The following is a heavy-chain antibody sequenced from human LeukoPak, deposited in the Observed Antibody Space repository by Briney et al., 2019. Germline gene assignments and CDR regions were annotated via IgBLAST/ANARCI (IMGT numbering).Heavy chain of an antibody. CDR3: ARDRGYSYYYDYYGMDV. D-gene: IGHD5-18*01. CDR1: GYTFSSYG. J-gene: IGHJ6*02. CDR2: ISVYNGNT. Sequence: ASLTVSCKASGYTFSSYGISWVRQAPGQGLEWMGWISVYNGNTKYAQKVQGGVTMTTDTSTSTAYMEVRSLRSDDTAVYYCARDRGYSYYYDYYGMDVWGQGTTVTVSS. V-gene: IGHV1-18*01.